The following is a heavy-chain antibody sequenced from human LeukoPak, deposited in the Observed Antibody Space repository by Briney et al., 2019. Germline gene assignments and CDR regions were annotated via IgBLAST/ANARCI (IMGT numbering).Heavy chain of an antibody. V-gene: IGHV1-69*13. J-gene: IGHJ4*02. CDR3: ARALAYCGGDCYGELDY. CDR2: IIPIFGTA. Sequence: SVKVSCKASGGTFISYAISWVRQAPGQGLEWMRGIIPIFGTANYAQKFQGRVTITADESTSTAYMELSSLRSEDTAVYYCARALAYCGGDCYGELDYWGQGTLVTVSS. D-gene: IGHD2-21*02. CDR1: GGTFISYA.